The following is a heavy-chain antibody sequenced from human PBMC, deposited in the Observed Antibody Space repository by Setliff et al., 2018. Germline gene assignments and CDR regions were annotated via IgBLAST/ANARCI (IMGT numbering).Heavy chain of an antibody. Sequence: SETLSLTCTVSGDSISGRFWNWIRQTPDKGLEWIGRLYSSGTTIYNPSLNSRVTMSVDTSRNQFSLKLNSLTAADTAVYFCARANPGEGVLDSWGQGTLVTVSS. CDR1: GDSISGRF. V-gene: IGHV4-4*07. D-gene: IGHD3-10*01. CDR2: LYSSGTT. CDR3: ARANPGEGVLDS. J-gene: IGHJ4*02.